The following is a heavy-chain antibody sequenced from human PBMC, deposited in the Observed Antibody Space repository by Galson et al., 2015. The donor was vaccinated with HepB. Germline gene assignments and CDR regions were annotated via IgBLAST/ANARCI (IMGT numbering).Heavy chain of an antibody. CDR1: GYTFTSYA. J-gene: IGHJ4*02. D-gene: IGHD3-22*01. CDR2: INAGNGNT. Sequence: SVKVSCKASGYTFTSYAMHWVRQAPGQRLEWMGWINAGNGNTKYSQKFQGRVTITRDTSASTAYMELRSLRSDDTAVYYCAAVPYDSSGYYDDYWGQGTLVTVSS. V-gene: IGHV1-3*01. CDR3: AAVPYDSSGYYDDY.